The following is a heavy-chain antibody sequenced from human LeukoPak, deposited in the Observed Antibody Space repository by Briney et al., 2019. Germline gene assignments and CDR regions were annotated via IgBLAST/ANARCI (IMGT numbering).Heavy chain of an antibody. CDR2: IIPILGIA. V-gene: IGHV1-69*02. J-gene: IGHJ5*02. CDR3: ARALGYYSSGSSNWFDP. Sequence: SVKVSCKASGGTFSSYTISWVRQAPGQGLEWMGRIIPILGIANYAQKFQGRVTITADKSTSTAYMELSSLRSEDTAVYHCARALGYYSSGSSNWFDPWGQGTLVTVSS. CDR1: GGTFSSYT. D-gene: IGHD3-10*01.